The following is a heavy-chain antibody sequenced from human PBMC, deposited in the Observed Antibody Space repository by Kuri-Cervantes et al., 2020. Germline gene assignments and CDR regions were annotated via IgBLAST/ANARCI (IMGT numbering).Heavy chain of an antibody. D-gene: IGHD2-2*01. CDR1: GFTFSSYG. V-gene: IGHV3-48*01. Sequence: GESLKISCAASGFTFSSYGMHWVRQAPGKGLEWVSFINSDGNTRYYADSVRGRFTISRDDATNSMWLQMNSLRAEDTAVYYCARGHDRYCSSTSCSYNWFDPWAREPWSPSPQ. CDR2: INSDGNTR. J-gene: IGHJ5*02. CDR3: ARGHDRYCSSTSCSYNWFDP.